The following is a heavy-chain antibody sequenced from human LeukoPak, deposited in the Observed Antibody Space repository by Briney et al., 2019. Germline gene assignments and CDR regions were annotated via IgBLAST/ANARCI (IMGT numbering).Heavy chain of an antibody. Sequence: GGSLRLSCAASGFTFSSYAMSWVRQAPGKGLEWVSAISGSGGSTYYADSVKGRFTISRDNSKNTLYLQMNSLRAEDTAVYYCAKDLNPSDYYDSSGYYYNWGQGTLVTDSS. CDR2: ISGSGGST. D-gene: IGHD3-22*01. CDR3: AKDLNPSDYYDSSGYYYN. V-gene: IGHV3-23*01. CDR1: GFTFSSYA. J-gene: IGHJ4*02.